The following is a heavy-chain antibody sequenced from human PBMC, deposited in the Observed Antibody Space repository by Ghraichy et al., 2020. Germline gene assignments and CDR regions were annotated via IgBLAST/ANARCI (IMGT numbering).Heavy chain of an antibody. CDR1: GGSITSVGYY. CDR3: AISSGSYYGRHYNYAMDV. D-gene: IGHD1-26*01. Sequence: SETLSLTCTVSGGSITSVGYYWGWIRQPPGKGLEWIGSIYYSGRTYCNPSLKSRLTISVDTSKNQFSLELNSVTAADTAVYYCAISSGSYYGRHYNYAMDVWGQGTTVTVSS. CDR2: IYYSGRT. J-gene: IGHJ6*02. V-gene: IGHV4-39*01.